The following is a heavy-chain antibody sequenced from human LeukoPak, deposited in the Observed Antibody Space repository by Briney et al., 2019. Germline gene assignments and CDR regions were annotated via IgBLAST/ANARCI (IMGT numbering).Heavy chain of an antibody. J-gene: IGHJ5*02. CDR1: GFTFSSYA. D-gene: IGHD4-11*01. CDR2: ISYDGSNK. CDR3: ARDHLDYNPPNWFDP. Sequence: PGGSLRLSCAASGFTFSSYAMHWVRQAPGKGLEWVAVISYDGSNKYYADSVKGRFTISRDNSKNTLYLQMNSLRAEDTAVYYRARDHLDYNPPNWFDPWGQGTLVTVSS. V-gene: IGHV3-30*01.